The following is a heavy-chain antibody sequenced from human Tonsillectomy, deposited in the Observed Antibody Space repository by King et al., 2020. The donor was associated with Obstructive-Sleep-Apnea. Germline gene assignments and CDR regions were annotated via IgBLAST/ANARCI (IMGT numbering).Heavy chain of an antibody. CDR2: ISSSSSYT. CDR1: GFTFSDYY. J-gene: IGHJ4*02. V-gene: IGHV3-11*06. CDR3: ARDPLPRQLRWEAYFDY. D-gene: IGHD6-13*01. Sequence: VQLVESGGGLVKPGGSLILSCAASGFTFSDYYMSWIRQAPGKGLGWVSYISSSSSYTNYADSVKGRFTISRDHAKNSMYLQINSLRAEDTAVYYCARDPLPRQLRWEAYFDYWGQGTLVTVSS.